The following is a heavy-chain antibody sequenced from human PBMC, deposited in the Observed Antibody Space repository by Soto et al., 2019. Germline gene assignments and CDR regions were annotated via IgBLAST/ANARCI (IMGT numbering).Heavy chain of an antibody. CDR2: ISYDGSNK. D-gene: IGHD3-22*01. CDR3: AKEWSGGPYYYDSSGYDLGDAFDI. CDR1: GFTFSSYG. V-gene: IGHV3-30*18. Sequence: PGGSRRLSCAASGFTFSSYGMHWVRQAPGKGLEWVAVISYDGSNKYYADSVKGRFTISRDNSKNTLYLQMNSLRAEDTAVYYCAKEWSGGPYYYDSSGYDLGDAFDIWGQGTMVTVSS. J-gene: IGHJ3*02.